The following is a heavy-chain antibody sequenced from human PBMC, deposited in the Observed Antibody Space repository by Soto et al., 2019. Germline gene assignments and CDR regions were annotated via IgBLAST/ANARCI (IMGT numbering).Heavy chain of an antibody. CDR2: IYSGGST. D-gene: IGHD3-22*01. J-gene: IGHJ4*02. CDR1: GFTVSSNY. Sequence: EVQLVESGGGLIQPGGSLRLSCAASGFTVSSNYMSWVRQAPGKGLEWVSVIYSGGSTYYADSVKGRFTISRDNSKNTLYLQMNSLRAEDTAVYYCAKGISYYYDSSAYFDYWGQGTLVTVSS. CDR3: AKGISYYYDSSAYFDY. V-gene: IGHV3-53*01.